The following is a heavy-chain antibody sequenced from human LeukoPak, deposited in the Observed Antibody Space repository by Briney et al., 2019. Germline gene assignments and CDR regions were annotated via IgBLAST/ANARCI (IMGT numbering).Heavy chain of an antibody. J-gene: IGHJ5*02. D-gene: IGHD3-10*01. V-gene: IGHV3-23*01. CDR3: SKDRSITMVRGVTENWFDP. CDR2: ISGSGGRS. Sequence: GGSLTLSCAASGLTFSSYAMSWVRQAPGKGLEGVSAISGSGGRSYYADSVKGRFTISRDNSKNTMYLQMNSLRAEDTAVYYCSKDRSITMVRGVTENWFDPWGQGTLVTVSS. CDR1: GLTFSSYA.